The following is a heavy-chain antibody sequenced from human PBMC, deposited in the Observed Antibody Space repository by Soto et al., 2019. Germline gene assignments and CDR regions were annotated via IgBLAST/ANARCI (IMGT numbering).Heavy chain of an antibody. J-gene: IGHJ4*02. Sequence: QITLKESGPTLVKPTQTLTLTCSLSGFSLTIAGAGVGWVRQPPGKALEWLSLIYWDDDKRYCPTLKTRLNITKDTSKNQVVLTMTKMEPVVTATYYCARSRWGQFYFASWGQGTLVTVSS. CDR2: IYWDDDK. CDR3: ARSRWGQFYFAS. D-gene: IGHD3-16*01. CDR1: GFSLTIAGAG. V-gene: IGHV2-5*02.